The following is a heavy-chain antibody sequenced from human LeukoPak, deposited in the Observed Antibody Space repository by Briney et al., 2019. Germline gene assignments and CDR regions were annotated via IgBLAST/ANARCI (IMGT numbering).Heavy chain of an antibody. D-gene: IGHD3-10*01. J-gene: IGHJ4*02. CDR1: GDSISSGTYY. CDR2: IHTSGST. Sequence: SETLSLTCTVSGDSISSGTYYWRWLRQPAGKGLEWIGRIHTSGSTNYNPSLKSRVTISLDTSKNQFSLKVTSVTAADTAVYYCARGPASTELWLDYFDYWGQGTLVTVSS. V-gene: IGHV4-61*02. CDR3: ARGPASTELWLDYFDY.